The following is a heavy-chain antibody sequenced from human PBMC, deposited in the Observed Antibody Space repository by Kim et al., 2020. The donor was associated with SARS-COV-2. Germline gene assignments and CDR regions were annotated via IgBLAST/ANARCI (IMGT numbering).Heavy chain of an antibody. CDR1: GGSISSSSYY. D-gene: IGHD4-17*01. CDR2: IYYSGST. J-gene: IGHJ4*02. V-gene: IGHV4-39*07. CDR3: ARDEAGYGGNSGPPN. Sequence: SETLSLTCTVSGGSISSSSYYWGWIRQPPGKGLEWIGSIYYSGSTYYNPSLKSRVTISVDTSKNQFSLKLSSVTAADTAVYYRARDEAGYGGNSGPPNWGQGTLVTVSS.